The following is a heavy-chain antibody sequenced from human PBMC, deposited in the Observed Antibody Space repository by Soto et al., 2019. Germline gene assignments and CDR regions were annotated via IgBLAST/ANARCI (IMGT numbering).Heavy chain of an antibody. CDR3: ARGGGYYYYYMDV. CDR1: GFTVSSNY. Sequence: GGSLRLSCAASGFTVSSNYMSWVRQAPGKGLEWVSVIYSGGSTYYADSVKGRFTISRDNSKNTLYLQMNSLRAEDTAVYYCARGGGYYYYYMDVWGKGTTVTVS. CDR2: IYSGGST. J-gene: IGHJ6*03. D-gene: IGHD3-16*01. V-gene: IGHV3-66*01.